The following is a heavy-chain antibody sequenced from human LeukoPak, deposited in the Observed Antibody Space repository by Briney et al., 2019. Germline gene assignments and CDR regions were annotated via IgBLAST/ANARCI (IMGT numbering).Heavy chain of an antibody. CDR1: GLTFSSYG. D-gene: IGHD1-14*01. V-gene: IGHV3-23*01. Sequence: GGTLRLSCAASGLTFSSYGMSWVRQAPGKGLEWVSAISGSGGSIYYADSVKGRFAISRDNSKNTLYLQMNSLRAEDTAIYYCTGMGPFDYWGQGTLVTVSS. J-gene: IGHJ4*02. CDR2: ISGSGGSI. CDR3: TGMGPFDY.